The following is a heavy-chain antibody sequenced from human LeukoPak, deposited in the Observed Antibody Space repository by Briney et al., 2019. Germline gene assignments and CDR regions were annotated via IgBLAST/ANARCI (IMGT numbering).Heavy chain of an antibody. CDR3: ARAAADMVCSSTSCPKGRGRYFDY. Sequence: SETLSLTCAVYGGSSSGYYWSWIRQPPGKGLEWIGEINHSGSTNYNPSLKSRVTISVDTSKNQFSLKLSSVTAADTAVYYCARAAADMVCSSTSCPKGRGRYFDYWGQGTLVTVSS. J-gene: IGHJ4*02. CDR1: GGSSSGYY. D-gene: IGHD2-2*01. CDR2: INHSGST. V-gene: IGHV4-34*01.